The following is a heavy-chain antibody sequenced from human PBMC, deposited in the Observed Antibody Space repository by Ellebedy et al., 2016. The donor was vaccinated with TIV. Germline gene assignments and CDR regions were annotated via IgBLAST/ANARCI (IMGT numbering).Heavy chain of an antibody. Sequence: GESLKISXAASGFTFSNAWMSWVRQAPGKGLEWVGHIKSKTDGGTTDYAAPVKGRFTISKDDSKATLYLQMNSLKTEDTAVYYCSTRLGGGLGELWGQGALVIVSS. CDR2: IKSKTDGGTT. CDR3: STRLGGGLGEL. J-gene: IGHJ4*02. D-gene: IGHD3-16*01. V-gene: IGHV3-15*01. CDR1: GFTFSNAW.